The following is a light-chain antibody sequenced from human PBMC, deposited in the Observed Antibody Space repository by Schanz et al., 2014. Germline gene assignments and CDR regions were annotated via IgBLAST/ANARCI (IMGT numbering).Light chain of an antibody. V-gene: IGLV2-23*02. J-gene: IGLJ3*02. Sequence: QSVLTQPASVSGSPGQSITISCTGTSSDVGGYNYVSWYQQHPGKAPKLMIYDVSKRPSGVSDRFSGSKSGNTASLTISGLQAEDEGDYYCCSYAGSSSLVFGGGTKLTVL. CDR2: DVS. CDR1: SSDVGGYNY. CDR3: CSYAGSSSLV.